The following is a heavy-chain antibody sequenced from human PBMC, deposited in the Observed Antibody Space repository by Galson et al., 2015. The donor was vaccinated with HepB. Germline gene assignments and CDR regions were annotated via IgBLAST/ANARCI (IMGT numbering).Heavy chain of an antibody. Sequence: SVKVSCKASGFNFTSSAMQWVRQARGQRLEWIGWIVVGSGNTKDAQKFQERVTITRDMSTRTAYMELSSLRSEDTAVYYCAAGIVGTTTPDLDSWGQGTLVTVSS. V-gene: IGHV1-58*02. CDR3: AAGIVGTTTPDLDS. CDR2: IVVGSGNT. D-gene: IGHD1-26*01. CDR1: GFNFTSSA. J-gene: IGHJ4*02.